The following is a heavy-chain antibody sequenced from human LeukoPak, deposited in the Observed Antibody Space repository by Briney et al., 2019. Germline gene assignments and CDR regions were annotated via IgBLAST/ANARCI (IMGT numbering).Heavy chain of an antibody. CDR1: GFTFSSYG. V-gene: IGHV3-30*18. CDR2: ISYDGSNK. Sequence: GRSLRLSCAASGFTFSSYGMHWVRQAPGKGLEWVAVISYDGSNKYYADSVKGRFTISRDNSKNTLYLQMNSLRAEDTSVYYCAKDSYGMEVWGQGTTVTVSS. J-gene: IGHJ6*02. CDR3: AKDSYGMEV.